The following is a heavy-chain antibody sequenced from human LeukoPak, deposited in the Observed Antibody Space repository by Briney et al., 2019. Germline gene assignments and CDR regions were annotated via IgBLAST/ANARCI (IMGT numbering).Heavy chain of an antibody. D-gene: IGHD2-2*01. CDR1: GFTFGSYG. V-gene: IGHV3-30*18. Sequence: QTGGSLRLSCAASGFTFGSYGMHWVRQAPGKGLEWVAVISYDGSNKYYADSVKGRFTISRDNSKNTLYLQMNSLRAEDTAVYYCAKVVVPAAMIHYGMDVWGQRTTVTVSS. CDR2: ISYDGSNK. CDR3: AKVVVPAAMIHYGMDV. J-gene: IGHJ6*02.